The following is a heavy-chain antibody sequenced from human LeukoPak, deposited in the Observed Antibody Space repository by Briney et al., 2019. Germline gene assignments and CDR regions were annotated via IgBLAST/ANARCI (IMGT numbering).Heavy chain of an antibody. J-gene: IGHJ6*04. CDR1: GFTFSSYS. CDR3: AELGITMIGGV. Sequence: PGGSLRLSCAASGFTFSSYSMNWVRQTPGKGLEWVSSISTSSSYIYYADSVKGRFTISRDNAKNSLYLQMNSLRAEDTAVYYCAELGITMIGGVWGKGTTVTISS. D-gene: IGHD3-10*02. V-gene: IGHV3-21*01. CDR2: ISTSSSYI.